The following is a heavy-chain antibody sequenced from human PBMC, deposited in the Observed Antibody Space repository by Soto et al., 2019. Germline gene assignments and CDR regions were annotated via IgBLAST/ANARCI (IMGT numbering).Heavy chain of an antibody. D-gene: IGHD6-6*01. CDR3: AKGLAYSSSSLGY. J-gene: IGHJ4*02. V-gene: IGHV3-30*18. Sequence: GGSLRLSCAASGFTFSSYGMHWVRQAPGKGLEWVAVISYDGSNKYYADSVKGRFTISRDNSKNTLYLQMNSLRAEDTAVYYCAKGLAYSSSSLGYWGQGTLVTVSS. CDR2: ISYDGSNK. CDR1: GFTFSSYG.